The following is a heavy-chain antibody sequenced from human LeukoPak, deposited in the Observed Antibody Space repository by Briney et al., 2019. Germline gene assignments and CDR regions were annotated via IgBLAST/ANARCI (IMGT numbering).Heavy chain of an antibody. J-gene: IGHJ4*02. CDR2: IYYTGST. CDR1: GGSIITSSYY. D-gene: IGHD6-19*01. Sequence: SETLSLTCTVSGGSIITSSYYWGWTRQPPGKGLEWIGSIYYTGSTYYNPSLKSRVTISVDTSKNQFSLKVTSVTAADTAVYYCARHKGTFVAGTDYWGQGTLVTVSS. CDR3: ARHKGTFVAGTDY. V-gene: IGHV4-39*01.